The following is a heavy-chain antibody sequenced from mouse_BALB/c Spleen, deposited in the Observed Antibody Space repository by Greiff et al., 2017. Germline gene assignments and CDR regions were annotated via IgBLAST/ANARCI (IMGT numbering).Heavy chain of an antibody. CDR1: GYAFTNYL. CDR2: INPGSGGT. D-gene: IGHD2-2*01. J-gene: IGHJ2*01. Sequence: VQLQQSGAELVRPGTSVKVSCKASGYAFTNYLIEWVKQRPGQGLEWIGVINPGSGGTNYNEKFKGKATLTADKSSSTAYMQLSSLTSDDSAVYFCARWGYDGGYFDYWGQGTTLTVSS. CDR3: ARWGYDGGYFDY. V-gene: IGHV1-54*03.